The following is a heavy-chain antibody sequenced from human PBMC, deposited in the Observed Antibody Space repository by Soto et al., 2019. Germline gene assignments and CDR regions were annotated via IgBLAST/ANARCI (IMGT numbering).Heavy chain of an antibody. CDR3: AKGPIVVVTAEYFQH. CDR2: ISYDGSNK. Sequence: QVQLVESGGGVVQPGRSLRLSCVASGFTFSSYGMHWVRQAPGKGLEWVAVISYDGSNKYYADPVKGRLTISRDNSKNTLYLQMNSLRAEDTAVYYCAKGPIVVVTAEYFQHWGQGTLVTVSS. CDR1: GFTFSSYG. D-gene: IGHD2-21*02. V-gene: IGHV3-30*18. J-gene: IGHJ1*01.